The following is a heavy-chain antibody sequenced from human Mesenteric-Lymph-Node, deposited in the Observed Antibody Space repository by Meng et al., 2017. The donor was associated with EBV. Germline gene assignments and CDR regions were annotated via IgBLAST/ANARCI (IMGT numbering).Heavy chain of an antibody. V-gene: IGHV4-34*10. Sequence: QGHLQEPGPGLVKPSGTLSLTCGVYGGSFNDYSWTWIRQPPGKGLEWIGEIDHSGSNNYNPSLKSRVTMAVDTSKNQFSLKLASVTAADTAVYYCARVDYTKSLPFDYWGRGTLVTVSS. J-gene: IGHJ4*02. CDR1: GGSFNDYS. CDR2: IDHSGSN. CDR3: ARVDYTKSLPFDY. D-gene: IGHD2-2*02.